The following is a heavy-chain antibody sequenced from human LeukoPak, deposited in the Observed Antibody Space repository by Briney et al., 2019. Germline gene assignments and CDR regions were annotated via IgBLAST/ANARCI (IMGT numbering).Heavy chain of an antibody. CDR3: AELGITMIAGV. Sequence: GASLRLSCAASGFTFSSYAMSWVRQPPGKGLEWVSSISGIGGSTYYADSVKGRFTISRDNAKNSLYLQMNSLRAEDTAVYYCAELGITMIAGVWGKGTTVTISS. CDR1: GFTFSSYA. V-gene: IGHV3-23*01. D-gene: IGHD3-22*01. J-gene: IGHJ6*04. CDR2: ISGIGGST.